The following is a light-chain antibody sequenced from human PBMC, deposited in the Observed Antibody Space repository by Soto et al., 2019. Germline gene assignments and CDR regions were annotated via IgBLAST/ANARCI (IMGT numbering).Light chain of an antibody. J-gene: IGLJ3*02. V-gene: IGLV2-14*01. CDR2: DVS. CDR3: SSYTSGNTLV. Sequence: QSVLTQPASVSGSPGQSITISCTGTSSDVGTYNHVSWYQQYPGKAPKLMIFDVSSRPSGVSKRFSGSKSGNTASLTISGLEAEDEADYYCSSYTSGNTLVFGGGTKLTVL. CDR1: SSDVGTYNH.